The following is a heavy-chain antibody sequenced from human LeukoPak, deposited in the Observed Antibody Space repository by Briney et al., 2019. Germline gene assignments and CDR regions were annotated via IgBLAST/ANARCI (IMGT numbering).Heavy chain of an antibody. Sequence: SETLSLTCTVSGGSISSYYWSWIRQPPGKGLEWIGYIYYSGSTNYNPSLKSRVTISVDTSKNQFSLKLSSVTAADTAVYYCARGDIALVGYDILTGRGRVSDYWGQGTLVTVSS. J-gene: IGHJ4*02. CDR2: IYYSGST. V-gene: IGHV4-59*01. CDR1: GGSISSYY. CDR3: ARGDIALVGYDILTGRGRVSDY. D-gene: IGHD3-9*01.